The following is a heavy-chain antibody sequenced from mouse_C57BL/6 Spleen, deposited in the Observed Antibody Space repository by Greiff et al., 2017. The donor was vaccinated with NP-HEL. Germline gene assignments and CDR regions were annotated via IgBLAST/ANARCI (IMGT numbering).Heavy chain of an antibody. CDR1: GFNIKNTY. V-gene: IGHV14-3*01. D-gene: IGHD1-1*01. Sequence: EVKLQESVAELVRPGASVKLSCTASGFNIKNTYMHWVKQRPEQGLEWIGRIDPANGNTKYAPKFQGKATITADTSSNTAYLQLSSLTSEDTAIYYCANHYYYGSSPWFAYWGQGTLVTVSA. CDR2: IDPANGNT. CDR3: ANHYYYGSSPWFAY. J-gene: IGHJ3*01.